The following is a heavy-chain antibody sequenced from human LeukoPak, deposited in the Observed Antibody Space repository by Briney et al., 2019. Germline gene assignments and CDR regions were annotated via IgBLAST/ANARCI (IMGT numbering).Heavy chain of an antibody. Sequence: KTSETLSLTCTVSGGSISSYYWSWIRQPPGKGLEWIGYIYYSGSTNYNPSLKSRVTISVDTSKNQFSLKLSSVTAADTAVYYCARVDDYSLHFDYWGQGTLVTVSS. CDR1: GGSISSYY. CDR3: ARVDDYSLHFDY. V-gene: IGHV4-59*01. CDR2: IYYSGST. D-gene: IGHD4-11*01. J-gene: IGHJ4*02.